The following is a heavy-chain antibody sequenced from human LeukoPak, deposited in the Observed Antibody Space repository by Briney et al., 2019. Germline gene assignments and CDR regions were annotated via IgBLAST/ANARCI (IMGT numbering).Heavy chain of an antibody. CDR3: ARGHCSSTSCDSRLGWFDP. V-gene: IGHV4-59*11. CDR2: IYYSGST. Sequence: PSETLSLTCTVSGGSISSHYWSWIRQPPGKGLEWIGYIYYSGSTNYNPSLKSRVTISVDTSKNQFSLKLSSVTAADTAVYYCARGHCSSTSCDSRLGWFDPWGQGTLVTVSS. D-gene: IGHD2-2*01. CDR1: GGSISSHY. J-gene: IGHJ5*02.